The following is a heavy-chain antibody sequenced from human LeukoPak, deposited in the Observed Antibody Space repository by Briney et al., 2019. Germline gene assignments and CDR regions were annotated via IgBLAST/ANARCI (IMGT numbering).Heavy chain of an antibody. D-gene: IGHD3-22*01. CDR1: GFTFYMYA. CDR2: MCGTAGCT. V-gene: IGHV3-23*01. Sequence: GGSLRLSCPASGFTFYMYAMSWVRQAPGKGLEWVASMCGTAGCTFYPDSVKGRFTISRDNSKNVLYLRMNSLTAENTAIYYCAKDRPNFHENSGHYYRRDGDSWGQGTLVTVSS. J-gene: IGHJ5*01. CDR3: AKDRPNFHENSGHYYRRDGDS.